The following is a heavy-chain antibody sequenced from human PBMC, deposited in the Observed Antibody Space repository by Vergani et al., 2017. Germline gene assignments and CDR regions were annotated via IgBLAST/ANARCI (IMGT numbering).Heavy chain of an antibody. Sequence: QVQLVQSGAEVKKPGSSVKVSCKASGGTFSSYAISWVRQAPGQGLEWMGGIIPIFGTANYAQKLQGRVTMTTDTSTSTAYMELRSLRSDDTAVYYCARPVYYYGSGSRAYYMDVWGKGTTVTVSS. J-gene: IGHJ6*03. D-gene: IGHD3-10*01. CDR1: GGTFSSYA. V-gene: IGHV1-69*06. CDR3: ARPVYYYGSGSRAYYMDV. CDR2: IIPIFGTA.